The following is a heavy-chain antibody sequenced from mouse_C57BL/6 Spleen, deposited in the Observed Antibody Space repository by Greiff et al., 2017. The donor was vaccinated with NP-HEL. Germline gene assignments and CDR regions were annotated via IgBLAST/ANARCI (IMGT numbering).Heavy chain of an antibody. V-gene: IGHV1-18*01. Sequence: EVHLVESGPELVKPGASVKIPCKASGYTFTDYNMDWVKQSHGKSLEWIGDINPNNGGTIYNQKFKGKATLTVDKSSSTAYMELRSLTSEDTAVYYCARRRAYYGSSQYYFDYWGQGTTLTVSS. CDR1: GYTFTDYN. J-gene: IGHJ2*01. CDR3: ARRRAYYGSSQYYFDY. CDR2: INPNNGGT. D-gene: IGHD1-1*01.